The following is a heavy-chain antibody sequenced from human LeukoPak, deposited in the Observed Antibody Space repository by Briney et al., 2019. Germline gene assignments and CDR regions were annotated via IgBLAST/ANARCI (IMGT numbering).Heavy chain of an antibody. J-gene: IGHJ4*02. CDR2: IRYDGSNK. V-gene: IGHV3-30*02. Sequence: HPGGSLRLSCAASGFTFSSFGMHWVRQAPGKGLEWVAFIRYDGSNKFYADSVKGRFTIPRDNSKTTLYLQMNSLRVEDTAVYYCAIQPTVTLTYFDYWGQGTLVTVSS. CDR3: AIQPTVTLTYFDY. D-gene: IGHD4-11*01. CDR1: GFTFSSFG.